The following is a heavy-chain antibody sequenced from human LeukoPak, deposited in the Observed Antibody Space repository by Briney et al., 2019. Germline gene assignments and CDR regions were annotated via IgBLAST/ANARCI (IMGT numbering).Heavy chain of an antibody. D-gene: IGHD6-25*01. V-gene: IGHV4-4*07. CDR3: PREGGFYRPLDY. J-gene: IGHJ4*02. Sequence: SETLSLTCTVSGGTISSYYWSWIRPPAGKGLEWIGRIYTSGSTNYNPSLKSRVTMSVDTSKNQFSLKLSSVTAADTAVYYCPREGGFYRPLDYSGQGTLVTVSS. CDR1: GGTISSYY. CDR2: IYTSGST.